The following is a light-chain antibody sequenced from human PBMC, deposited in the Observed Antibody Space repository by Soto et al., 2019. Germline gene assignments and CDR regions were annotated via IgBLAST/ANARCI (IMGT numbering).Light chain of an antibody. CDR2: EES. J-gene: IGKJ4*02. Sequence: DIHLTQSPSFLSASVGDRVTITCRPSQAVPNNMAWYQQKPGKPPKLLIYEESTLHSGVPSRFSGRKSGTQFTLTIDSLQPEDFATYYCQYLNSFPLTFGGGTKVEIK. CDR1: QAVPNN. CDR3: QYLNSFPLT. V-gene: IGKV1-9*01.